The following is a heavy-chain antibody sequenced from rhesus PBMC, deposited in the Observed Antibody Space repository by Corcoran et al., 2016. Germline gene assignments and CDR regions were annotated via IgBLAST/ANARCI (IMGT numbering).Heavy chain of an antibody. CDR2: IYDPTGSS. Sequence: QMQLQESGPGLVKPSETLSLTCTVSGGSISGGYDWSWVRQSPGMGLEWIGYIYDPTGSSMYNSSLRSRVTVSKDASNNQFSLRLHSVTAADTAVYYCARARGRNNFLRYYYEYWGPGILVTVSS. CDR1: GGSISGGYD. D-gene: IGHD1-20*01. V-gene: IGHV4-76*01. J-gene: IGHJ4*01. CDR3: ARARGRNNFLRYYYEY.